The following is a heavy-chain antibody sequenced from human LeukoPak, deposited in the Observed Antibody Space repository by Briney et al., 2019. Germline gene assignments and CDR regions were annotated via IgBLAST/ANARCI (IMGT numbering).Heavy chain of an antibody. CDR3: ARGVVDTAMVLGYYFDY. CDR1: GGSISSGGYY. CDR2: IYHSGST. J-gene: IGHJ4*02. V-gene: IGHV4-30-2*01. D-gene: IGHD5-18*01. Sequence: SETLSLTRTVSGGSISSGGYYWSWIRQPPGKGLEWIGYIYHSGSTYYNPSLKSRVTISVDRSKNQFSLKLSSVTAADTAVYYCARGVVDTAMVLGYYFDYWGQGTLVTVSS.